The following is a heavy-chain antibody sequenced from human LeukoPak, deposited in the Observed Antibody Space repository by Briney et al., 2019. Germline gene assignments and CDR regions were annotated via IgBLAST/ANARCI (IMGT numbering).Heavy chain of an antibody. CDR3: ATASRGYCSSTSCYDTYYYYYGMDV. Sequence: SETLSLTCTVSGGSISSSSYYWGWIRQPPGKGLEWIGSIYYSGSTYYNPSLKSRVTISVDTSKNQFSLKLSSVTAADTAVYYCATASRGYCSSTSCYDTYYYYYGMDVWGQGTTVTVSS. CDR2: IYYSGST. CDR1: GGSISSSSYY. J-gene: IGHJ6*02. D-gene: IGHD2-2*01. V-gene: IGHV4-39*01.